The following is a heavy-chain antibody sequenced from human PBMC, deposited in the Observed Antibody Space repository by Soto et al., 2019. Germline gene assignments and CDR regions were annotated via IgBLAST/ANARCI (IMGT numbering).Heavy chain of an antibody. CDR3: AKDATAVNGVWDPFYI. D-gene: IGHD2-8*01. J-gene: IGHJ3*02. V-gene: IGHV3-23*01. CDR1: GFTFSAYA. CDR2: VGGSDTDK. Sequence: LRLSCAASGFTFSAYAMSWVRQAPGKGLQWVSGVGGSDTDKHYADSVRGRFTVSRDNSKNTLYLQMNSLRADDTAVYYCAKDATAVNGVWDPFYIWGQGTEVPVSS.